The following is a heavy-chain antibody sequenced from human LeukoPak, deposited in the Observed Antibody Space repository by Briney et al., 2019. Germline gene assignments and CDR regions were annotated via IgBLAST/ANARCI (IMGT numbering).Heavy chain of an antibody. Sequence: GGSLRLYCAASRFTFRSYAMHWLGEAPGPGLDGVAFIRHDGSINYYEDSVKGRFTISRDNSKNTLYLQMNILRTEDTAVYYCARGDCSGDCYHPLYYWGQGSLVTVSS. V-gene: IGHV3-30*02. D-gene: IGHD2-21*02. J-gene: IGHJ4*02. CDR3: ARGDCSGDCYHPLYY. CDR2: IRHDGSIN. CDR1: RFTFRSYA.